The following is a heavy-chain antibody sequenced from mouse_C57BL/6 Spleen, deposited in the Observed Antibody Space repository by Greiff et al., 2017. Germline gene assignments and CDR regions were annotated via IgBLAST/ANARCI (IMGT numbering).Heavy chain of an antibody. CDR1: GYTFTSYW. CDR2: IYPSDSET. Sequence: QVQLQQPGAELVRPGSSVKLSCKASGYTFTSYWMDWVKQRPGQGLEWIGNIYPSDSETHYNQKFKDKATLTVDKSSSTAYMQLSSLTSEDSAVDYCARADYYGSSYAMDYWGQGTSVTVSS. V-gene: IGHV1-61*01. D-gene: IGHD1-1*01. CDR3: ARADYYGSSYAMDY. J-gene: IGHJ4*01.